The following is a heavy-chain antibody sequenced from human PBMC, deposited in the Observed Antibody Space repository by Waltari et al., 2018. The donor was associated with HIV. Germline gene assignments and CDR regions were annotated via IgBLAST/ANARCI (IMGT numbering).Heavy chain of an antibody. CDR3: ARVAGLRGAFDI. J-gene: IGHJ3*02. CDR2: MNPNSGNT. V-gene: IGHV1-8*01. CDR1: GYTFNGYG. Sequence: QVQLVQYGAEVKKPGASVKVSCKASGYTFNGYGLTWVGQATGQGLEWMGWMNPNSGNTGYAQKFQGRVTMTRNTSISTAYMELSSLRSEDTAVYYCARVAGLRGAFDIWGQGTMVTVSS.